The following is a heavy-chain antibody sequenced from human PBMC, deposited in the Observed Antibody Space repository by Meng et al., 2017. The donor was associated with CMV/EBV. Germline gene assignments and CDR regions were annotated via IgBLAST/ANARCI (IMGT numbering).Heavy chain of an antibody. V-gene: IGHV3-48*03. CDR1: GFTFSSYE. CDR2: ISSSGDTT. D-gene: IGHD3-22*01. CDR3: ARGKFYYDSSGYYAFYH. J-gene: IGHJ5*02. Sequence: GASLKISCAASGFTFSSYEMNWVRQAPGKGLEWVSYISSSGDTTYYADSVRGRFTISRGNARNSLFLQMNSLRAEDTAVYYCARGKFYYDSSGYYAFYHWGQGTRVTVSS.